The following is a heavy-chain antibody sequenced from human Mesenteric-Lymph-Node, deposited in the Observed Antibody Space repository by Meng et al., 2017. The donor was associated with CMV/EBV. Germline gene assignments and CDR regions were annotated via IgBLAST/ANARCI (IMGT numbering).Heavy chain of an antibody. CDR1: GGSISSYY. CDR2: IYYSGST. Sequence: SETLSLTCTVSGGSISSYYWSWIRQPPGKGLEWIGYIYYSGSTNYNPSLKSRVTISVDTSKNQFSLKLSSVTAADAAVYYCAREGYDFWSGYWVAFDIWGQGTMVTVSS. J-gene: IGHJ3*02. CDR3: AREGYDFWSGYWVAFDI. D-gene: IGHD3-3*01. V-gene: IGHV4-59*01.